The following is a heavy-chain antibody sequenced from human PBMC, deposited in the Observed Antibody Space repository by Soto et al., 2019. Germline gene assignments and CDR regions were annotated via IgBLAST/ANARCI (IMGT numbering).Heavy chain of an antibody. J-gene: IGHJ4*02. D-gene: IGHD4-17*01. Sequence: SVSNAWMNWVRQAPGKGLEWVGRIKSKTDGGTTDYAAPVKGRFTISRDDSKNTLYLQMNSLKTEDTAVYYCTTDTPVLTVTTGVWGDYWGQGTLVTVSS. V-gene: IGHV3-15*07. CDR2: IKSKTDGGTT. CDR3: TTDTPVLTVTTGVWGDY. CDR1: SVSNAW.